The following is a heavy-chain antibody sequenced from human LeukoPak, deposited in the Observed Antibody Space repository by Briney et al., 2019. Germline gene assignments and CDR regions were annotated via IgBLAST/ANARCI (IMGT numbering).Heavy chain of an antibody. CDR2: INHSGST. J-gene: IGHJ6*02. CDR3: ASEYYYGSGSYPYYYYGMDV. D-gene: IGHD3-10*01. CDR1: GGSFSGYY. Sequence: PSETLSLTCAVYGGSFSGYYWSWIRQPPGKGLEWIGEINHSGSTNYNPSLKSRVTISVDTSKNQFSLKLGSVTAADTAVYYCASEYYYGSGSYPYYYYGMDVWGQGTTVTVSS. V-gene: IGHV4-34*01.